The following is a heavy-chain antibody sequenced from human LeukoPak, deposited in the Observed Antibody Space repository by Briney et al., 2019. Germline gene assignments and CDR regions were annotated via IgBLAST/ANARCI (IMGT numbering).Heavy chain of an antibody. J-gene: IGHJ3*02. V-gene: IGHV4-59*07. CDR3: ARGVVVVTAIVPDAFDI. Sequence: SYTVSPTWTVYGGSMSSWYWSWLRQPPGEGQEWKGYIYYSGSTKYNPSFKRGVTISVDTSKNQFSLKLSSVTAADTAVYYCARGVVVVTAIVPDAFDIWGQGTIVTVSS. D-gene: IGHD2-21*02. CDR2: IYYSGST. CDR1: GGSMSSWY.